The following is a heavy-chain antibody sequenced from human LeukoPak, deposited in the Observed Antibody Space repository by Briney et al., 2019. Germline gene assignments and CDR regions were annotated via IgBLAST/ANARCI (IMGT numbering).Heavy chain of an antibody. CDR2: SKDNGDT. J-gene: IGHJ6*03. CDR3: ASIPVRGYSYRYYYMDV. Sequence: PSETLSLTCAVSGGSFSGYFWTWIRQPPGKGLQWIGESKDNGDTNYNSSLKSRVSISVDASKNQFSLRLTSVTAADTAVYYCASIPVRGYSYRYYYMDVWGKGTTVTISS. V-gene: IGHV4-34*01. D-gene: IGHD5-18*01. CDR1: GGSFSGYF.